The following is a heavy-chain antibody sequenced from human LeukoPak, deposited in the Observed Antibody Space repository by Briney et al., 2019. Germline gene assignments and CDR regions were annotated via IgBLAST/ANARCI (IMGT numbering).Heavy chain of an antibody. CDR1: GLTLSSYG. D-gene: IGHD2/OR15-2a*01. V-gene: IGHV3-48*03. Sequence: PGGSLRLACAASGLTLSSYGMNWVRQGPGKGLEWVSYISSSGTTKYYADSVKGRFTLSRDNAKKSLSLQMNSLRAEDTAIYYCARSNRDALERWGRGTVVTVSS. CDR2: ISSSGTTK. J-gene: IGHJ3*02. CDR3: ARSNRDALER.